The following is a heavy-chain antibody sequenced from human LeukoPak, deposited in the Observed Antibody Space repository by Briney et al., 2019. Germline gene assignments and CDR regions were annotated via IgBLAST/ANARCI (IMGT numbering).Heavy chain of an antibody. CDR1: GFTFSSYA. J-gene: IGHJ4*02. CDR3: ASQHAVWDERGYSGYDYGPFES. D-gene: IGHD5-12*01. Sequence: PGGSLRLSCAASGFTFSSYAMSWVRQAPGKGLGWVSAISGSGGSTYYADSVKGRFTISRDNSKNTRYLQMNSLRAEDTAVYYCASQHAVWDERGYSGYDYGPFESWGQGTLVTVSS. V-gene: IGHV3-23*01. CDR2: ISGSGGST.